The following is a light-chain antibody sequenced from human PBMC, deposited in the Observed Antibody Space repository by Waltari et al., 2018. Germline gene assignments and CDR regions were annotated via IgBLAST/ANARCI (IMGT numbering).Light chain of an antibody. J-gene: IGLJ1*01. V-gene: IGLV2-14*01. CDR2: DVS. CDR1: SRDVGAYYY. Sequence: SALTQPASVSASPGQSVTISCTGTSRDVGAYYYVSWYQQHPGKTPQVIIYDVSKRPSGVSYRFSGSKSGNTASLTISGLQAEDEADYYCSSYTNSNTRVFGTGTKVTVL. CDR3: SSYTNSNTRV.